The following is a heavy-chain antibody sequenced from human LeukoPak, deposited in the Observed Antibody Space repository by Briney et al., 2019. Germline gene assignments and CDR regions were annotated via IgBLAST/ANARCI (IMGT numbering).Heavy chain of an antibody. CDR3: AREGYSGYEDGFYYYHGMDV. CDR1: GFTFSSYW. J-gene: IGHJ6*02. Sequence: PGGSLRLSCAASGFTFSSYWMHWVRQGPGKGLVWVSRINSDGSSTSYADSVKGRFTISRDNAKNTLYLQMNSLRAEDTAVYYCAREGYSGYEDGFYYYHGMDVWGQGTTVTVSS. CDR2: INSDGSST. V-gene: IGHV3-74*01. D-gene: IGHD5-12*01.